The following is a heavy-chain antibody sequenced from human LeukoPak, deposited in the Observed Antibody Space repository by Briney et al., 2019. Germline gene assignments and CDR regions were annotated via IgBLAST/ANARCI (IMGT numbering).Heavy chain of an antibody. CDR3: ARDGLRDSSWYMSVADAFDI. V-gene: IGHV4-59*01. CDR2: IYYSGST. CDR1: GGSISSYY. D-gene: IGHD6-13*01. Sequence: SETLSLTCTVSGGSISSYYWSWIRQPPGKGLEWIGYIYYSGSTNYNPSLKSRVTISVDTSKNQFSLKLSSVTAADTAEYYWARDGLRDSSWYMSVADAFDIWGQGTMVTVSS. J-gene: IGHJ3*02.